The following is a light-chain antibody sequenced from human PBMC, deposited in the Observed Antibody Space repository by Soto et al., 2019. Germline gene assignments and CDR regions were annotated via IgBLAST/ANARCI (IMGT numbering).Light chain of an antibody. Sequence: DIVMTQSPDSLAASLGERATINCKSSQTILYSSSNQNYLAWYQQKPGQPPKLLIYWASTREFGVPDRFSGSGSGTDFTLTISNLQAEDVAVYYCQQYYGTPFAFGGGTKVEIK. CDR3: QQYYGTPFA. V-gene: IGKV4-1*01. CDR2: WAS. CDR1: QTILYSSSNQNY. J-gene: IGKJ4*01.